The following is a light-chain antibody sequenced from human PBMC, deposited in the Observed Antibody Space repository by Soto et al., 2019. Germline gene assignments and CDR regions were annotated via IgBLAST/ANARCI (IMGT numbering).Light chain of an antibody. Sequence: QSALTQPRSVSGSPGQSVTISCIGTSSDVGGYNYVSWYQQHPGKAPKLMIYDVSKWPSGVPDRFSGSKSGNTASLTISGLQAEDEADYYCCSYAGNSLWVFGGGTKLTVL. CDR2: DVS. CDR1: SSDVGGYNY. V-gene: IGLV2-11*01. J-gene: IGLJ3*02. CDR3: CSYAGNSLWV.